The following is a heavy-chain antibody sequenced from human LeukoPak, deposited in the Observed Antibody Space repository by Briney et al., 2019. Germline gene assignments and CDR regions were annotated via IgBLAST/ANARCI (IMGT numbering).Heavy chain of an antibody. J-gene: IGHJ4*02. Sequence: PGGSLRLSCAASGFTFSNYAMSWVRQAPGKGLEWVSAISGSGGSTYYADSVKGRFTISRDNSKNPLYLQMNSLRAEDTAVYYCAKYRIAVAGKGGLDYWGQGTLVTVSS. CDR2: ISGSGGST. D-gene: IGHD6-19*01. CDR3: AKYRIAVAGKGGLDY. V-gene: IGHV3-23*01. CDR1: GFTFSNYA.